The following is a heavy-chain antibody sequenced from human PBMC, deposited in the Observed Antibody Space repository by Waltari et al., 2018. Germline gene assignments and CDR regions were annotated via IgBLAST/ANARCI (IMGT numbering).Heavy chain of an antibody. CDR2: ISWNSGSI. J-gene: IGHJ3*02. D-gene: IGHD3-10*01. Sequence: EVQLVESGGGLVQPGRSLRLSCAASGFTFDDYAMHWVRQAPGKGLEWVSGISWNSGSIGYADSVKSRFTISRDNAKNSLYLQMNSLRAEDTALYYCAKDMSASGSYYNDAFDIWGQGTMVTVSS. V-gene: IGHV3-9*01. CDR1: GFTFDDYA. CDR3: AKDMSASGSYYNDAFDI.